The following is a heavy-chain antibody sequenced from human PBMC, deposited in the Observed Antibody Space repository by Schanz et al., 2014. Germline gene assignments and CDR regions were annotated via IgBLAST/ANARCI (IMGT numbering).Heavy chain of an antibody. Sequence: QVPLVQSGSEVKKPGASVKVSCKASGYTLTAYYMHWVRQAPGQGLEWMGWINPDSGGTNYAQKFQGRVTMTRDRSINTAYMELSSLRSDDSAVDYCASDFWGGYSHYYYGLDVWGQGTTVTVSS. CDR2: INPDSGGT. V-gene: IGHV1-2*02. J-gene: IGHJ6*02. CDR1: GYTLTAYY. D-gene: IGHD3-3*01. CDR3: ASDFWGGYSHYYYGLDV.